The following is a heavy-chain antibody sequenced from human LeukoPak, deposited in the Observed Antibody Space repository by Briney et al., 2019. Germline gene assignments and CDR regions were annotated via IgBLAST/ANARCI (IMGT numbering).Heavy chain of an antibody. CDR3: ARGDYSGSYYYFDY. CDR1: GGTFSSYT. V-gene: IGHV1-69*02. CDR2: IIPILGIA. D-gene: IGHD1-26*01. Sequence: ASVKVSCKASGGTFSSYTISWVRQAPGQGLEWMGRIIPILGIANYAQKFQGRVTITADKSTTTAYMELRSLRSDDTAVYYCARGDYSGSYYYFDYWGQGTLVTVSS. J-gene: IGHJ4*02.